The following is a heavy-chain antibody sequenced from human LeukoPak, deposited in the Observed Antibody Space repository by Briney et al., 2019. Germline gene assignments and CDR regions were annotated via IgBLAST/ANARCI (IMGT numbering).Heavy chain of an antibody. CDR1: GYTFTGYY. CDR3: ARDRHYYDSSGHFDY. CDR2: INPNSGGT. Sequence: ASVKVSCKASGYTFTGYYMHLVRQAPGQGLEWMGRINPNSGGTNYAQKFQGRVTMTRDTSISTAYMELSRLRSDDTAVYYCARDRHYYDSSGHFDYWGQGTLVTVSS. V-gene: IGHV1-2*06. D-gene: IGHD3-22*01. J-gene: IGHJ4*02.